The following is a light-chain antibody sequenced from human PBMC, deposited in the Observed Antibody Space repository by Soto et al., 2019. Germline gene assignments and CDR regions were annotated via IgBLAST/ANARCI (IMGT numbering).Light chain of an antibody. CDR1: SSDVGSYNL. J-gene: IGLJ2*01. Sequence: QSVLTQPASVSGSPGQSLTISCTGISSDVGSYNLVSWYQQHPGKAPKLMIYVVSKRPSGVSNRFSGSKSGNTASLTISGLQAEDEADYYCCSYAGSSTLVVFGGGTQLTVL. CDR3: CSYAGSSTLVV. V-gene: IGLV2-23*02. CDR2: VVS.